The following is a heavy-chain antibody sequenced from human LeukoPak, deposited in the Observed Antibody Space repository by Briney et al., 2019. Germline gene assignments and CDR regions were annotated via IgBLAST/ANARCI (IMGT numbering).Heavy chain of an antibody. CDR1: GGSISSYY. J-gene: IGHJ4*02. D-gene: IGHD3-10*01. Sequence: PSETLSLTCTVSGGSISSYYWSWIRQPPGKGLEWIGYIYYSGSTNYNPSLKSRVIISVDTSKNQFSLKLSSVTAADTAVYYCARVSLGMVRGVMYYFDYWGQGTLVTVSS. CDR2: IYYSGST. CDR3: ARVSLGMVRGVMYYFDY. V-gene: IGHV4-59*01.